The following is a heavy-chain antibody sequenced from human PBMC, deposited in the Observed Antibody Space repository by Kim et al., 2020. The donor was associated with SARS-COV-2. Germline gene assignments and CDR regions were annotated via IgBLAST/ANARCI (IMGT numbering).Heavy chain of an antibody. J-gene: IGHJ6*02. CDR2: ISGSGDGT. D-gene: IGHD3-10*01. CDR3: AKDLLWFGEYLPGYYVMDV. V-gene: IGHV3-23*01. Sequence: GGSLRLSCTASGFSFSNYAMNWVRQAPGKGLEWLSVISGSGDGTYYADSVKGRFIISRDNSKNTLYLQMNSLRVEDTAIYYCAKDLLWFGEYLPGYYVMDVWGQGTTVAVSS. CDR1: GFSFSNYA.